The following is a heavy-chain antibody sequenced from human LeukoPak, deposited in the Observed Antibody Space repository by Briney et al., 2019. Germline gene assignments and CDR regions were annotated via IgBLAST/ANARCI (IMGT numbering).Heavy chain of an antibody. CDR3: AREGYYYDSSGYTDAFDI. CDR1: GFTFSSYS. Sequence: PGGSLRLSCAASGFTFSSYSMNWVRQAPGEGLEWVSSISSSSRYIYYADSVKGRFTISRDNAKNSLYLQMNSLRAEDTAVYYCAREGYYYDSSGYTDAFDIWGQGTMVTVSS. CDR2: ISSSSRYI. D-gene: IGHD3-22*01. V-gene: IGHV3-21*01. J-gene: IGHJ3*02.